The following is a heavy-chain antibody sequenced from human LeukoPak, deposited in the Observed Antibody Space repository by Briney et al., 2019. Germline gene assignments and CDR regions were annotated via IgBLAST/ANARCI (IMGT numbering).Heavy chain of an antibody. D-gene: IGHD2-15*01. Sequence: ASVKVSCKASGYTFTSYGISWVRQAPGQGLEWMGWISAYNGNTNYAQKLQGRVTMTTDTSTSTAYMELRSLRSDDTAVYYCARHRMAWSVVVAASFDYWGQGTLVTVSS. CDR3: ARHRMAWSVVVAASFDY. V-gene: IGHV1-18*01. CDR1: GYTFTSYG. J-gene: IGHJ4*02. CDR2: ISAYNGNT.